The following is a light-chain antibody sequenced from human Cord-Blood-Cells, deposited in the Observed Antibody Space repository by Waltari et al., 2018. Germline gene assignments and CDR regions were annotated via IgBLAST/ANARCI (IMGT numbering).Light chain of an antibody. CDR3: QQYGSSSYT. CDR2: GAS. Sequence: EIVLTQSPGTLSLSPGERATLPCRAGQSVSSSYLAWYQQKPGQAPRLLSYGASSRATGIPDRFSGSGSGTDFTLTISRLEPEDFAVYYCQQYGSSSYTFGQGTKLEIK. V-gene: IGKV3-20*01. CDR1: QSVSSSY. J-gene: IGKJ2*01.